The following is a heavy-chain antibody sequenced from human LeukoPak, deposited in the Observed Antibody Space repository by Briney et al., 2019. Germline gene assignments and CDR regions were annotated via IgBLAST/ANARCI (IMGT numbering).Heavy chain of an antibody. CDR3: ARPYSSGWPYYYYGMDV. CDR2: ISYDGSNK. Sequence: GGSLRLSCAASGFTFSSYAMHWVRQAPGKGLEWVAVISYDGSNKYYADSVKGRFTISRDNSKNTLYLQMNSLRAEDTAVYYCARPYSSGWPYYYYGMDVWGQGTTVTVSS. J-gene: IGHJ6*02. CDR1: GFTFSSYA. V-gene: IGHV3-30-3*01. D-gene: IGHD6-19*01.